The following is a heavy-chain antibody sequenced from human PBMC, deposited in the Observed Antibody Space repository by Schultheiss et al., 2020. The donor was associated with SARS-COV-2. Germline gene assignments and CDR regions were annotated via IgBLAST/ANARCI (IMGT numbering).Heavy chain of an antibody. D-gene: IGHD6-19*01. CDR3: ASSRGSSGWYGPLDYYYYGMDV. CDR1: GGSVSSGSYY. J-gene: IGHJ6*02. Sequence: SQTLSLTCTVSGGSVSSGSYYWSWIRQPPGKGLEWIGYIYYSGSTNYNPSLKSRVTMSVDTSKNQFSLKLSSVTAADTAVYYCASSRGSSGWYGPLDYYYYGMDVWGQGTTVTVSS. V-gene: IGHV4-61*01. CDR2: IYYSGST.